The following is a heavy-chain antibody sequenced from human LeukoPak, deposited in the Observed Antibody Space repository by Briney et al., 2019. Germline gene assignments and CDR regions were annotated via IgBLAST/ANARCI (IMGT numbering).Heavy chain of an antibody. J-gene: IGHJ4*02. CDR1: GLTFSSYW. D-gene: IGHD3-3*01. V-gene: IGHV3-74*01. CDR3: ARVLQGEWFFDY. CDR2: INTDGSTT. Sequence: GGSLRLSCAASGLTFSSYWIHWVRQAPGKGLVWVSRINTDGSTTNYADSVKGRFTISRDNAKNTLYLQMNGLRAEDTAVYYCARVLQGEWFFDYWGQGTLVTVSS.